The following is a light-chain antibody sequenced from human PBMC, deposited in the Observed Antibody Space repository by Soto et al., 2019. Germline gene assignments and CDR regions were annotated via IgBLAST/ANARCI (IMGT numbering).Light chain of an antibody. Sequence: QSALTQPASVSGSPGQSITISCTGTSSDVGDYKYVSWYQQHPGKAPKLIIYEVTKRPSGVPDRFSGSKSGNTASLTVSGLQAEDEADYYCSSYAGSTFYVFGTGTKLTVL. J-gene: IGLJ1*01. CDR2: EVT. CDR1: SSDVGDYKY. V-gene: IGLV2-8*01. CDR3: SSYAGSTFYV.